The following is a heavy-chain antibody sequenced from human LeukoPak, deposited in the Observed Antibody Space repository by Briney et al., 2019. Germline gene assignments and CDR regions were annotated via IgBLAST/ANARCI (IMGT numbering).Heavy chain of an antibody. J-gene: IGHJ4*02. CDR1: GGSISSSSYY. CDR2: IYYSGTT. V-gene: IGHV4-39*01. CDR3: VRRVYGSGGH. Sequence: SETLSLTCTVSGGSISSSSYYWGWIRQPPGEGLEWIGSIYYSGTTYYNPSLKSRVTISVDTSKNQVSLKLTSVTAADTAVYYCVRRVYGSGGHWGQGTLVTVSS. D-gene: IGHD3-10*01.